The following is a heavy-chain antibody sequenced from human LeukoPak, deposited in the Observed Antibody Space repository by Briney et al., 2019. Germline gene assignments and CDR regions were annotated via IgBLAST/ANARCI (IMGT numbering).Heavy chain of an antibody. CDR1: GYTFTGYY. Sequence: ASVKVSCKASGYTFTGYYMHWVRQAPGQGLEWMGWINPNSGGTNYAQKFQGRVTMTRDTSTSTVYMELSSLRSEDTAVYYCARDGMVATHFDYWGQGTLVTVSS. D-gene: IGHD5-12*01. J-gene: IGHJ4*02. CDR2: INPNSGGT. CDR3: ARDGMVATHFDY. V-gene: IGHV1-2*02.